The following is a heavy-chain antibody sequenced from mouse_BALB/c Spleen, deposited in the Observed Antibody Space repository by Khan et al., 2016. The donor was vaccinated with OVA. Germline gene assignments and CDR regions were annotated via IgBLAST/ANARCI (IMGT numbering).Heavy chain of an antibody. J-gene: IGHJ3*01. D-gene: IGHD4-1*01. CDR2: ISSDGYYT. Sequence: EVQLQESRGDLVRPGGSLKLSCAASGFTFSAYGMSWVRQSPDKRLEWVATISSDGYYTYYPDNLKGRFTISRGHAKSTLYLQIRSLKSEDTAMYYCASHLTGSFAYWGQGTLVTVSA. V-gene: IGHV5-6*01. CDR1: GFTFSAYG. CDR3: ASHLTGSFAY.